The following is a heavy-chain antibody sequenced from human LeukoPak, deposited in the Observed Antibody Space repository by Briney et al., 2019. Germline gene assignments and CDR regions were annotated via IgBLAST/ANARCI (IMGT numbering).Heavy chain of an antibody. V-gene: IGHV1-46*01. CDR1: GYTFTSYY. D-gene: IGHD1-26*01. J-gene: IGHJ4*02. Sequence: GASVKVSCKASGYTFTSYYMHWVRQAPGQGLEWMGIINPSGGSTSYAQKFQGRVTMTRDMSTSTVYMELSSLRSEDTAVYYCARGKIVGATVYYFDYWGQGTLVTVSS. CDR2: INPSGGST. CDR3: ARGKIVGATVYYFDY.